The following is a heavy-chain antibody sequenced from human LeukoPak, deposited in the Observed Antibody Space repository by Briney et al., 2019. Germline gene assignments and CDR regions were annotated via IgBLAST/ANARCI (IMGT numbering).Heavy chain of an antibody. CDR2: IYYSGST. CDR3: ARAYRSGSAYFFDY. D-gene: IGHD1-26*01. Sequence: SETLSLTCTVSGGSITSYYWSRIRQPPGKGLEWIGYIYYSGSTNYNPSLKSRVTISVDTSKNQFSLKLSSVTAADTAVYYCARAYRSGSAYFFDYWGQGTLVTVSS. CDR1: GGSITSYY. V-gene: IGHV4-59*08. J-gene: IGHJ4*02.